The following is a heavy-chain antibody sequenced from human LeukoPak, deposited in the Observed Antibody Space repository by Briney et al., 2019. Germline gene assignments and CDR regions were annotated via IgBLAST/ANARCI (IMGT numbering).Heavy chain of an antibody. CDR2: LTWNSDRV. Sequence: GGSLRLSCAASGFTFDDHAMQWVRQAPGKGLEWVSGLTWNSDRVGYADSVKGRFTISRDNAKNSLSLQMNSLRPEDTALYYCAKLARTKKEEDYCGEGALGTVSS. V-gene: IGHV3-9*01. CDR3: AKLARTKKEEDY. J-gene: IGHJ4*02. CDR1: GFTFDDHA.